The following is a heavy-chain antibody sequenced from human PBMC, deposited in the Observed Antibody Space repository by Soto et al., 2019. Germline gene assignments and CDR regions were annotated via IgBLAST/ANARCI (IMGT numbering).Heavy chain of an antibody. Sequence: GGSLRLSCAASGFTFSSYWMHWVRQAPGKGLEWVAVISYDGSNKYYADSVKGRFTISGDNSKNTLYLQMNSLRAEDTAVYYCAREMTTMGDAFDIWGQGTMVTVSS. CDR3: AREMTTMGDAFDI. J-gene: IGHJ3*02. V-gene: IGHV3-30-3*01. D-gene: IGHD4-17*01. CDR1: GFTFSSYW. CDR2: ISYDGSNK.